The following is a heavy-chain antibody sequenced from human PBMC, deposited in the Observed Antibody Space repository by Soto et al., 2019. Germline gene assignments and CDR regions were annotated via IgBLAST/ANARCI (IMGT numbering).Heavy chain of an antibody. CDR1: GFTFSSYG. J-gene: IGHJ3*02. CDR3: ATLRGRAAAGGDFDI. CDR2: IWYDGSNK. V-gene: IGHV3-33*01. Sequence: QVQLVESGGGVVQPGRSLRLSCAASGFTFSSYGMHWVRQAPGKGLEWGAVIWYDGSNKYYADYVEGRFTISSDNSKNTLYLKMNSLRDEDTAVYYCATLRGRAAAGGDFDIWGQGTMVTVSS. D-gene: IGHD6-25*01.